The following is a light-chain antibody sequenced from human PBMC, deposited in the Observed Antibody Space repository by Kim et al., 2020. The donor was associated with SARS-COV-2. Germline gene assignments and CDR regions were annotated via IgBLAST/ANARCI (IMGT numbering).Light chain of an antibody. Sequence: ASAGDRITLTCRASQNIGNYLNWYQQRPGEAPKLLIYSASTLRSGVPSRFSGSGSGTDFTLTINSLQPEDFASYFCQQSYIIPITFGPWTRLEIK. J-gene: IGKJ5*01. V-gene: IGKV1-39*01. CDR3: QQSYIIPIT. CDR2: SAS. CDR1: QNIGNY.